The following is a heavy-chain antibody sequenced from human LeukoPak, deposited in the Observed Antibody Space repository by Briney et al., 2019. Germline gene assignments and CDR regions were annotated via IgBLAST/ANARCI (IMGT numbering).Heavy chain of an antibody. V-gene: IGHV3-30*18. CDR3: AKVDSSGWHVYDY. Sequence: PGRSLRLSCAASGFTFSSYGMHWVRQAPGKGLEWVAVISYDGSNKYYADSVKGRFTISRDNSKNTLYLQMNSLRAEDTAVYYCAKVDSSGWHVYDYWGQGTLVTVSS. J-gene: IGHJ4*02. D-gene: IGHD6-19*01. CDR1: GFTFSSYG. CDR2: ISYDGSNK.